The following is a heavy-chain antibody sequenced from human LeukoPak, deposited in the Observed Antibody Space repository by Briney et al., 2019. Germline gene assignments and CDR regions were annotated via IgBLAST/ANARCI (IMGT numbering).Heavy chain of an antibody. V-gene: IGHV3-23*01. Sequence: GGSLRLSCAASGFTFSSYAMSWVRQAPGKGLEWVSAISGSGGSTYYADSVKGRFTISRDNSKNTLYLQMNSLRAEDTAVYYCAKDGQVWIQLWSPFDYWGQGTLVTVSS. CDR1: GFTFSSYA. D-gene: IGHD5-18*01. J-gene: IGHJ4*02. CDR3: AKDGQVWIQLWSPFDY. CDR2: ISGSGGST.